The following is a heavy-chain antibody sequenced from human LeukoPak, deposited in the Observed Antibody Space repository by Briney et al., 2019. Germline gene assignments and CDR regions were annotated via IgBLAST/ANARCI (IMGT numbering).Heavy chain of an antibody. D-gene: IGHD5-24*01. CDR1: GFTFSNYA. Sequence: GGSLRLSCEASGFTFSNYAMSWVRQAPGKGLEWVSTISGSGGSTFYAESVKGRFTISRDNAKNSLYLQMNSLRAEDTAIYYCARRDTESYYYYMDVWGRGTTVTVSS. V-gene: IGHV3-23*01. CDR2: ISGSGGST. CDR3: ARRDTESYYYYMDV. J-gene: IGHJ6*03.